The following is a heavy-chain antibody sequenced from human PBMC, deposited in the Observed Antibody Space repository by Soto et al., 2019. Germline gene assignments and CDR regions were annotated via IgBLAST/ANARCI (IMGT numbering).Heavy chain of an antibody. Sequence: QVQLVQSGAEVKKPGSSVKVSCKASGGTFSSYAISWVRQAPGQGLEWMGGIIPIFGTANYAQKFQGRVTITXXEXTXXAYMELSSLRSEDTAVYYCASLYCSGGSCYYDFDYWGQGTLVTVSS. CDR1: GGTFSSYA. D-gene: IGHD2-15*01. J-gene: IGHJ4*02. CDR3: ASLYCSGGSCYYDFDY. V-gene: IGHV1-69*05. CDR2: IIPIFGTA.